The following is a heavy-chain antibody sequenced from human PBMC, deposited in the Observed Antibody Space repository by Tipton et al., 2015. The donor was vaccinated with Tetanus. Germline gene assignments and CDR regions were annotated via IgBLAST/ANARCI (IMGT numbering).Heavy chain of an antibody. CDR3: ARSEEYPDYYYGMDV. D-gene: IGHD2/OR15-2a*01. V-gene: IGHV1-2*02. CDR2: INPNSGGT. CDR1: GYTFTGYY. J-gene: IGHJ6*02. Sequence: QLVQSGAEVKKPGASVKVSCKASGYTFTGYYMHWVRQAPGQGLEWMGWINPNSGGTNYTQKFQGRVTMTRDTSISTAYMELSRLRSDDTAVYYCARSEEYPDYYYGMDVWGQGTTVTVSS.